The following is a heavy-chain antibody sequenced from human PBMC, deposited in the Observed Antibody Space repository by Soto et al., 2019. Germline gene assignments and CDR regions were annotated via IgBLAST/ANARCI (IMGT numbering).Heavy chain of an antibody. CDR1: GFTFSSYG. CDR3: ARVFIGADYGDYYYYGMDV. Sequence: SLRLSCAASGFTFSSYGMHWVRQAPGKGLEWVAVIWYDGSNKYYADSVKGRFTISRDNSKNTLYLQMNSLRAEDTAVYYCARVFIGADYGDYYYYGMDVWGQGTTVTVSS. J-gene: IGHJ6*02. V-gene: IGHV3-33*01. D-gene: IGHD4-17*01. CDR2: IWYDGSNK.